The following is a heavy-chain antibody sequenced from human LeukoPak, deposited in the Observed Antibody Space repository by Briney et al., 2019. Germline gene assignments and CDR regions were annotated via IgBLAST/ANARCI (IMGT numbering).Heavy chain of an antibody. D-gene: IGHD3-10*01. CDR2: IYYSGST. V-gene: IGHV4-39*01. CDR1: GGSISSSSYY. Sequence: SETLSLTCTVSGGSISSSSYYWGWIRQPPGKGLEWIGSIYYSGSTYYNPSLKSRVTISVDTSKNQFSLKLSSVTAADTAVYYCARPSIWFGELADMDVWGKGTTVTISS. CDR3: ARPSIWFGELADMDV. J-gene: IGHJ6*03.